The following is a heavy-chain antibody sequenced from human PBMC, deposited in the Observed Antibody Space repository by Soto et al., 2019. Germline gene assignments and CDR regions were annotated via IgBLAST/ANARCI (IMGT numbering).Heavy chain of an antibody. CDR1: GYTFTSYG. CDR3: ARSFYDSSGYYPNYYYYYGMDV. D-gene: IGHD3-22*01. Sequence: GASVKVSCKASGYTFTSYGISWVRQAPGQGLEWMGWISAYNGNTNYAQKLQGRVTMTTDTSTSTAYMELRSLRSDDTAVYYCARSFYDSSGYYPNYYYYYGMDVWGQGTTVTGSS. J-gene: IGHJ6*02. V-gene: IGHV1-18*01. CDR2: ISAYNGNT.